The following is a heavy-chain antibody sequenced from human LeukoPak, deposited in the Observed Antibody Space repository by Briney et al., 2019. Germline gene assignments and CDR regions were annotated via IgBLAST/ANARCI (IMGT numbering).Heavy chain of an antibody. J-gene: IGHJ4*02. CDR3: ARGTGGYSSSWFRFDY. CDR2: INHSGST. D-gene: IGHD6-13*01. CDR1: GGSFSGYY. Sequence: AETLSLTCAVYGGSFSGYYWNWIRQPPGKGLEWIGEINHSGSTNYNPSLKSRVTISVDTSKNQFSLKLSTLTAADTAVYYCARGTGGYSSSWFRFDYWGQGTLVTVSS. V-gene: IGHV4-34*01.